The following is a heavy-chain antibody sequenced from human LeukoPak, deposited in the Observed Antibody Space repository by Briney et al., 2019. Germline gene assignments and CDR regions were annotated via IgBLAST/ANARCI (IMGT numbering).Heavy chain of an antibody. J-gene: IGHJ4*02. CDR3: ARDAVRLSSVAAHFDS. CDR2: INPNSGDT. Sequence: ASVKVSCKSSGYTFIAYYMHWVRQAPGQGLELMGWINPNSGDTNYGQKFQGRVTMTRDTSIRTAYMELSGLRFDDTAVYFCARDAVRLSSVAAHFDSWGQGTLVTVSS. V-gene: IGHV1-2*02. CDR1: GYTFIAYY. D-gene: IGHD6-6*01.